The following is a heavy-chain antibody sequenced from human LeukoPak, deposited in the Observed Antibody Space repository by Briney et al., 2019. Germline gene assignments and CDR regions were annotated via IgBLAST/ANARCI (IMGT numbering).Heavy chain of an antibody. V-gene: IGHV4-38-2*02. J-gene: IGHJ2*01. CDR2: IYHSGST. D-gene: IGHD1-26*01. CDR3: ARVAAGGIHWYFDL. Sequence: PSETLSLTCTVSGYSISSGYYWAWIRQPPGKGLEWIGSIYHSGSTYYNPSLKSRVTISVDTSKNQFSLKLSSVTAADTAVYYCARVAAGGIHWYFDLWGRGTLVTVSS. CDR1: GYSISSGYY.